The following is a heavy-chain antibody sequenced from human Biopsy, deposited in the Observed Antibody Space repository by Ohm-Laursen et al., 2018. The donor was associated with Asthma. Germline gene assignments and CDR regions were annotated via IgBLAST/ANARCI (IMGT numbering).Heavy chain of an antibody. CDR2: INSVFGTT. D-gene: IGHD2-2*01. CDR3: ARKAGSCISRTCYSLDF. V-gene: IGHV1-69*13. Sequence: SVKVSCNSLGGTFNTYVVGWVRQAPGQGLEWMGGINSVFGTTTYPQKFQDRVTITADDSTSTVYMELSSLRSEDTAVYYCARKAGSCISRTCYSLDFWGQGTLVTVSS. CDR1: GGTFNTYV. J-gene: IGHJ4*02.